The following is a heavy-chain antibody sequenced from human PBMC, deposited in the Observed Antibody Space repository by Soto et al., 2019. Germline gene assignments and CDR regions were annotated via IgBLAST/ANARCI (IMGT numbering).Heavy chain of an antibody. CDR3: ARGRAVGILDY. CDR1: GGSISSGDYC. V-gene: IGHV4-30-4*01. D-gene: IGHD6-13*01. Sequence: TLSLTCTLSGGSISSGDYCWSWVRQPPGKGLEWIEHIYYSGSTYYNPSLKSRVTISVDTSKNQFSLKLSSVTAADTAVYYCARGRAVGILDYWGQGTLVTVSS. CDR2: IYYSGST. J-gene: IGHJ4*02.